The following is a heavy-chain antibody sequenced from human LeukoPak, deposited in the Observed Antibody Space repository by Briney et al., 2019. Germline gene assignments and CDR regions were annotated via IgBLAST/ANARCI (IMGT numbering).Heavy chain of an antibody. CDR1: GFTFSSDG. J-gene: IGHJ6*02. CDR2: VSYLGDDQ. D-gene: IGHD3-22*01. Sequence: GGSLRLSCAASGFTFSSDGIYWVRQSPGKGLEWVAVVSYLGDDQFYAESVKGRFTLYRDNYKKTVFLQMNSLRGEDTAVYYCAKDRSSGPHYYYGMDVWGRGTTVIVSS. V-gene: IGHV3-30*18. CDR3: AKDRSSGPHYYYGMDV.